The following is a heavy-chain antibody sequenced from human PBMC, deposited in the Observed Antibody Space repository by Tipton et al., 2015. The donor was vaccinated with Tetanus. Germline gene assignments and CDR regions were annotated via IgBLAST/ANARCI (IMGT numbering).Heavy chain of an antibody. J-gene: IGHJ4*02. CDR3: ARRGRDTSGYHEYYFDF. V-gene: IGHV4-39*01. CDR1: GVSMSTTNYF. CDR2: IYYVGNT. Sequence: TLSLTCSVSGVSMSTTNYFWGWIRQPPGKPLEWIGSIYYVGNTFYNPSLQSRVTISVDTSKNQFSLSLSSMTAADTAVYFCARRGRDTSGYHEYYFDFWGLGTLVTVSS. D-gene: IGHD3-22*01.